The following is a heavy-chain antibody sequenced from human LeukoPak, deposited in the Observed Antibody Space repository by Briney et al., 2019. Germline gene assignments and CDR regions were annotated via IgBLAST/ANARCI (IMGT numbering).Heavy chain of an antibody. V-gene: IGHV3-9*01. Sequence: RSGGSLRLSCAASGFTFDDYAMHWVRQASGKGLEWVSGISWNSGSIGYADSVKGRFTISRDNAKNSLYLQMNSLRAEDTALYYCAKDQDLYYYDSSGYVFDYWGQGTLVTVSS. CDR3: AKDQDLYYYDSSGYVFDY. CDR2: ISWNSGSI. CDR1: GFTFDDYA. J-gene: IGHJ4*02. D-gene: IGHD3-22*01.